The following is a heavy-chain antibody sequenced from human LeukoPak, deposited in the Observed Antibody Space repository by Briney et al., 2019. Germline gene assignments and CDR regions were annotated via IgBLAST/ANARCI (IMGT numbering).Heavy chain of an antibody. CDR2: ISYDGSNK. D-gene: IGHD3-10*01. CDR1: GFTFSSYG. V-gene: IGHV3-30*18. J-gene: IGHJ4*02. Sequence: GRFLRLSCAASGFTFSSYGMHWVRQAPGKGLEWVAVISYDGSNKYYADSVKGRFTISRDNSKNTLYLQMNSLRAEDTAVYYCAKDETEYYYGSGTYYNFIYWGQGTLVTVSS. CDR3: AKDETEYYYGSGTYYNFIY.